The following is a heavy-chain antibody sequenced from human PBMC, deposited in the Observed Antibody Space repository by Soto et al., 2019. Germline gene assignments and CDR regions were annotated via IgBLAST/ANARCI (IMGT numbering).Heavy chain of an antibody. Sequence: QVQLVQSGAEVKKPGASVKVSCTASGYTFTSYDINWVRQATGQGLEWMGWMNPNSGNTGYAQKFQGRVTMTRNTSISTAYMELSSLRSEDTAVYYCARGIYCTNGVCTDYWGQGTLVTVSS. D-gene: IGHD2-8*01. V-gene: IGHV1-8*01. CDR2: MNPNSGNT. CDR1: GYTFTSYD. J-gene: IGHJ4*02. CDR3: ARGIYCTNGVCTDY.